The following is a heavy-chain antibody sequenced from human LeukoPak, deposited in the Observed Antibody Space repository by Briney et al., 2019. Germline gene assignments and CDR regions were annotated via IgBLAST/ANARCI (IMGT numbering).Heavy chain of an antibody. J-gene: IGHJ4*02. V-gene: IGHV4-38-2*02. CDR2: IYHSGIT. Sequence: PSETLSLTCTVSGYSTSSGYYWGWIRQPPGKGLEWIGSIYHSGITYYNPSLKSRVTISVDTSKNQFSLKLSSVTAADTAVYYCARDRGFWSGYSNDYWGQGTLVTVSS. CDR3: ARDRGFWSGYSNDY. CDR1: GYSTSSGYY. D-gene: IGHD3-3*01.